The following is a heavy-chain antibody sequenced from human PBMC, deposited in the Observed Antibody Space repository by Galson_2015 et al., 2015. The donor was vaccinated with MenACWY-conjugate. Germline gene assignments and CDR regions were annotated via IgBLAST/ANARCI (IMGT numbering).Heavy chain of an antibody. Sequence: SLRLSCAASGFTFSSYTMNWVRQAPGKGLEWVSSISSTSSYIYYADSVKGRFTISRDNAKDSLYLQMSSLRVEDTAVYYCASSSVMLYYFDSWGQGSLVTAAS. J-gene: IGHJ4*02. D-gene: IGHD3-16*01. V-gene: IGHV3-21*01. CDR2: ISSTSSYI. CDR3: ASSSVMLYYFDS. CDR1: GFTFSSYT.